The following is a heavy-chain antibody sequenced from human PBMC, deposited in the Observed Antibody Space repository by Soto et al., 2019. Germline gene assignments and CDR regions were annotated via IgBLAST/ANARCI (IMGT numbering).Heavy chain of an antibody. CDR2: IKQDGSEK. CDR3: ARRNIVVVPAARGNYYYYYGMDV. CDR1: GFTFSSYW. V-gene: IGHV3-7*01. D-gene: IGHD2-2*01. J-gene: IGHJ6*02. Sequence: GGSLRLSCAASGFTFSSYWMSWVRQAPGKGLEWVANIKQDGSEKYYVDSVKGRFTISRDNAKNSLYLQMNSLRAEDTAVYYCARRNIVVVPAARGNYYYYYGMDVWGQGTTVTVSS.